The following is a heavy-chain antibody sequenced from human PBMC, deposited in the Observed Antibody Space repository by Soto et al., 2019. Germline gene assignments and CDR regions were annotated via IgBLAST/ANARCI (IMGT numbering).Heavy chain of an antibody. CDR1: GGSISNYY. Sequence: SETLSLTCTVSGGSISNYYWSWIRQPPGKGLEYIGYIHYSGSTNYNPSLKSRVTISLDTSKNQFSLTLSSVAAADTAVYYCARHPFGLDCWGQGTLVTVSS. CDR3: ARHPFGLDC. J-gene: IGHJ4*02. V-gene: IGHV4-59*08. CDR2: IHYSGST. D-gene: IGHD3-10*01.